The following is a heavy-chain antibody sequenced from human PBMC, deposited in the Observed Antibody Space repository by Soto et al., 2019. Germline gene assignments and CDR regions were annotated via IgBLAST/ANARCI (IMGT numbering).Heavy chain of an antibody. CDR2: ISAYNGTT. CDR3: ARASGGGVGTTSY. CDR1: GYTFSNYG. Sequence: QVQLVQSRAEVKKPGASAKVSCKASGYTFSNYGINWMRQVPGQGLEWMGWISAYNGTTNYAQKFQGRVTMTTDASTNTAHMELRSLRSDDTAVYYCARASGGGVGTTSYWGQGTLVTVSS. J-gene: IGHJ4*02. D-gene: IGHD1-26*01. V-gene: IGHV1-18*01.